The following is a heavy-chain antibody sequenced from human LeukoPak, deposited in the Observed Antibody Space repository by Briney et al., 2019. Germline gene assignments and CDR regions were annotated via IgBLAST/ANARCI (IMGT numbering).Heavy chain of an antibody. CDR2: IYSGGST. Sequence: GGSLRLSCAASGFTVSSNYMSWVRQAPGKGLEWVSVIYSGGSTYYADSVKGRFTISRDNSKNTLYLQMNSLRAEDTAVYYCARDKSGDYYDSAEGFDPWGQRTLVTVSS. CDR1: GFTVSSNY. CDR3: ARDKSGDYYDSAEGFDP. J-gene: IGHJ5*02. D-gene: IGHD3-22*01. V-gene: IGHV3-53*01.